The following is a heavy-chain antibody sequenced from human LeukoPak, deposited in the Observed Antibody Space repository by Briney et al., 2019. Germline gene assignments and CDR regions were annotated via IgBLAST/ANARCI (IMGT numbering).Heavy chain of an antibody. CDR1: GYTFTGYY. Sequence: SVKASCKASGYTFTGYYMHWVRQPPGQGLEWMGWINPNSGSTYYAQKFQGWVTMTRNTSISTGYMELSRLRSDDTAVYYCARGGDYDAFDIWGQGTMVTVSS. CDR2: INPNSGST. V-gene: IGHV1-2*04. D-gene: IGHD5-12*01. CDR3: ARGGDYDAFDI. J-gene: IGHJ3*02.